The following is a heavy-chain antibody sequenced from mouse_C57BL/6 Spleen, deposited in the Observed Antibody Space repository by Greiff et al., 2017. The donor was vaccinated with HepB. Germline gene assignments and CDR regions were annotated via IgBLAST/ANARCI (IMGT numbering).Heavy chain of an antibody. V-gene: IGHV1-55*01. CDR1: GYTFTSYW. D-gene: IGHD1-1*01. J-gene: IGHJ2*01. CDR2: IYPGSGST. Sequence: QVQLQQPGAELVKPGASVKMSCKASGYTFTSYWITWVKQRPGQGLEWIGDIYPGSGSTKYNEKFKSKATLTVDTSSSTAYMQLSSLTSEDSAVYYCAREKDYYGSSYGYWGQGTTLTVSS. CDR3: AREKDYYGSSYGY.